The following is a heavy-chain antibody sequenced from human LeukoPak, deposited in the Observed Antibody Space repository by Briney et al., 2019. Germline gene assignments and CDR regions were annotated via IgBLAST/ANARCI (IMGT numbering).Heavy chain of an antibody. Sequence: ASVKVSCKASGYTFTSYGISWVRQAPGQGLEWMGWISAYNGNTNYAQKLQGRVTMTTDTSTSTAYMELRSLRSDDTAVYYCARPPYCSGGSCYEGAYFDYRGQGTLVTVSS. CDR3: ARPPYCSGGSCYEGAYFDY. CDR2: ISAYNGNT. V-gene: IGHV1-18*01. D-gene: IGHD2-15*01. J-gene: IGHJ4*02. CDR1: GYTFTSYG.